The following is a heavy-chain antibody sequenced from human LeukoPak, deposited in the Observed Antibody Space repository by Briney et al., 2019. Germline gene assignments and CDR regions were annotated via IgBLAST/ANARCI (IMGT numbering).Heavy chain of an antibody. CDR3: TRHGLGSGSYFLEETYYYYYMDV. CDR2: IRSTANGYAT. J-gene: IGHJ6*03. D-gene: IGHD1-26*01. V-gene: IGHV3-73*01. Sequence: GGSLRLSCAASGFTFSGSALHWVRQASGKGLEWVGRIRSTANGYATAYAASVKGRFTISRDDSKNTAYLQMNSLKTEDTAVYYCTRHGLGSGSYFLEETYYYYYMDVWGKGTTVTVSS. CDR1: GFTFSGSA.